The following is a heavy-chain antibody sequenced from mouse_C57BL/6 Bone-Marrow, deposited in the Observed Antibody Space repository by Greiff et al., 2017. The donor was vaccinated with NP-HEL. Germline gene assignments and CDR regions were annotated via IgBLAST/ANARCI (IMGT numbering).Heavy chain of an antibody. CDR2: IDPETGGT. J-gene: IGHJ1*03. Sequence: VQLQESGAELVRPGASVTLSCKASGYTFTDYEMHWVKQTPVHGLEWIGAIDPETGGTAYNQKFKGKAILTADKSSSTAYMELRSLTSEDSAVYYCTREGYFDVWGTGTTVTVSS. CDR3: TREGYFDV. V-gene: IGHV1-15*01. CDR1: GYTFTDYE.